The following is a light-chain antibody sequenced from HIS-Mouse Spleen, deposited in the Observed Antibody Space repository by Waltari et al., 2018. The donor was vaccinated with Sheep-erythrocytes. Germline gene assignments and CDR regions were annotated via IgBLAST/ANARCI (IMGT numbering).Light chain of an antibody. V-gene: IGKV1-6*01. CDR3: LQDYNYPWT. Sequence: AIQMTQSPSSLSASVGDRVTITCRASQGIRNDLGWYQQKPGKAPKLLIYASSSLQSGVPSRFSGSGSGTDFTHTICSLKPEDFATYYSLQDYNYPWTFRQGTKVEIK. CDR1: QGIRND. J-gene: IGKJ1*01. CDR2: ASS.